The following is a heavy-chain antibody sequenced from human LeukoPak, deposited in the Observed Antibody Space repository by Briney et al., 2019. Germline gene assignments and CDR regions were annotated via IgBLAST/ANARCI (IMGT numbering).Heavy chain of an antibody. CDR1: GFTFSSYG. Sequence: GGSLRLSCAASGFTFSSYGMSWVRQAPGKGLEWVSSISDSGGNTYYADSVKGRFTISRDNSKNTLYLQMNSLRAEDTAVYYCAKVNTDYYDSSGYYQGYYYYYGMDVWGQGTTVTVSS. J-gene: IGHJ6*02. V-gene: IGHV3-23*01. D-gene: IGHD3-22*01. CDR3: AKVNTDYYDSSGYYQGYYYYYGMDV. CDR2: ISDSGGNT.